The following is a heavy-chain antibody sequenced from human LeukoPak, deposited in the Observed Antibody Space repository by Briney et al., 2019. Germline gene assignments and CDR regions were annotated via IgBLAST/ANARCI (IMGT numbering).Heavy chain of an antibody. V-gene: IGHV4-59*12. CDR1: GGSMSPYY. D-gene: IGHD2-2*03. J-gene: IGHJ5*02. CDR3: ARELDIVVVPAAKDPNWFDP. Sequence: SETLSLTCSVSGGSMSPYYWNWIRQPPGKGLEWIGYQYYSGATDYNPSLKSRVTFSVDTSKNQFSLKLSSVTAADTAVYYCARELDIVVVPAAKDPNWFDPWGQGTLVTVSS. CDR2: QYYSGAT.